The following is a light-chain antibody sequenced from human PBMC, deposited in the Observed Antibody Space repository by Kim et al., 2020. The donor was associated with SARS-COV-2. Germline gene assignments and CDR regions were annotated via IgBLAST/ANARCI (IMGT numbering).Light chain of an antibody. Sequence: SYELTQPPSVSVSPGQTASITCSGDKLGDRYACWYQQKSGQSPVLVIYQDTKRPSGIPERFSGSNSGNTATLTITGTQAMDEGDYYCQAWDTNTGVFGGGTQLTV. CDR3: QAWDTNTGV. V-gene: IGLV3-1*01. CDR1: KLGDRY. CDR2: QDT. J-gene: IGLJ2*01.